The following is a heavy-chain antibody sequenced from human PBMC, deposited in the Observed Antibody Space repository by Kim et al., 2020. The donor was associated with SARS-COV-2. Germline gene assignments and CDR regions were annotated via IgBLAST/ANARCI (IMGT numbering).Heavy chain of an antibody. V-gene: IGHV4-39*01. CDR3: ARHDTWLGIYDYVWGSYQDWYFDL. CDR1: GGSISSSSYY. CDR2: IYYSGST. D-gene: IGHD3-16*02. J-gene: IGHJ2*01. Sequence: SETLSLTCTVSGGSISSSSYYWGWIRQPPGKGLEWIGSIYYSGSTYYNPSLKSRVTISVDTSKNQFSLKLSSVTAADTAVYYCARHDTWLGIYDYVWGSYQDWYFDLWGRGTLVTVSS.